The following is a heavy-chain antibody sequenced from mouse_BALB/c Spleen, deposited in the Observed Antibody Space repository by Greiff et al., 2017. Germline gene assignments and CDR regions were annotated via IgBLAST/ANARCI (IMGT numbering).Heavy chain of an antibody. Sequence: EVKVEESGGGLVKPGGSLKLSCAASGFTFSSYAMSWVRQTPEKRLEWVASISSGGSTYYPDSVKGRFTISRDNARNILYLQMSSLRSEDTAMYYCASLWSYAMDYWGQGTSVTVSS. CDR2: ISSGGST. CDR1: GFTFSSYA. V-gene: IGHV5-6-5*01. J-gene: IGHJ4*01. D-gene: IGHD1-1*02. CDR3: ASLWSYAMDY.